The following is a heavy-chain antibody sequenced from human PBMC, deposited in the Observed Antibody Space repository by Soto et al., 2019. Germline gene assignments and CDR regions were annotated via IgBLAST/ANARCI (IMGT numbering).Heavy chain of an antibody. CDR3: ARARDGGSYRFDY. D-gene: IGHD1-26*01. Sequence: GASVKVSCKASGGTFSSYAISWVRQAPGQGLEWMGGIIPIFGTANYAQKFQGRVTITADESTSTAYMELSSLRSEDTAVYYCARARDGGSYRFDYWGQGTLVTVSS. J-gene: IGHJ4*02. CDR2: IIPIFGTA. V-gene: IGHV1-69*13. CDR1: GGTFSSYA.